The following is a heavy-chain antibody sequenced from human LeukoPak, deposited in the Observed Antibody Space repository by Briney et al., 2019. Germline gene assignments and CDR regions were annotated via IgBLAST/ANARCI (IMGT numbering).Heavy chain of an antibody. D-gene: IGHD1-7*01. Sequence: SEPLSLTCTVSGGPFSSYYWSWIRQPPGKGLEWIGYIYYSGSTNYNPSLKSRVTISVDTSKNQFSLKLSSVTAADTAVYYCARGRRTGTTDYWGQGTLVTVSS. J-gene: IGHJ4*02. CDR1: GGPFSSYY. V-gene: IGHV4-59*13. CDR2: IYYSGST. CDR3: ARGRRTGTTDY.